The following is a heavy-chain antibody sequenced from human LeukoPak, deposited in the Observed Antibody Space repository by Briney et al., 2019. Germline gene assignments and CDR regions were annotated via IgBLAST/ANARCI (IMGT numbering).Heavy chain of an antibody. V-gene: IGHV4-38-2*02. D-gene: IGHD5/OR15-5a*01. CDR3: ARVQSTRGYYYYYMDV. Sequence: SETLSLTCTVSGYSISSGYYWGWIRQPPGKGLEWIGSIYHSGSTYYNPSLKSRVTISADTSKNQFSLKLSSVTAADTAVYYCARVQSTRGYYYYYMDVWGKGTTVTVSS. CDR1: GYSISSGYY. J-gene: IGHJ6*03. CDR2: IYHSGST.